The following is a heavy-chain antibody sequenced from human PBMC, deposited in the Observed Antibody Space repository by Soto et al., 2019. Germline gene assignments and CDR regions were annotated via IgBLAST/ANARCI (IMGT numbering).Heavy chain of an antibody. D-gene: IGHD6-13*01. Sequence: LRLSCAASGFTFSSYSMSWVRQAPGKGLEWVSSISSSSSYIYYADSVKGRFTISRDNAKNSLYLQMNSLRAEDTAVYYCARVSIADGSYYYYGMDVWGQGTTVTVSS. CDR1: GFTFSSYS. J-gene: IGHJ6*02. CDR2: ISSSSSYI. CDR3: ARVSIADGSYYYYGMDV. V-gene: IGHV3-21*01.